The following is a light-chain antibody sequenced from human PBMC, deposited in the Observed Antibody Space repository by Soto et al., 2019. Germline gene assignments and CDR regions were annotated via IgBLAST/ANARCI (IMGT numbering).Light chain of an antibody. CDR3: QQYSTSPNT. CDR1: QSVSSSY. CDR2: GTS. Sequence: EIVLTQSPGTLSLSPGERATLSCRASQSVSSSYLAWYQQKPGQAPRLLIYGTSNRAAGIPDRFSGSGSGTDFPLTISRLEPEDFAVYYCQQYSTSPNTFGQGTKLQIK. V-gene: IGKV3-20*01. J-gene: IGKJ2*01.